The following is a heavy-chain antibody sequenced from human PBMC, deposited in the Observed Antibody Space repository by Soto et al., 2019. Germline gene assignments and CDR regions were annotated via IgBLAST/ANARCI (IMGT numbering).Heavy chain of an antibody. CDR3: AGSSTVTTSFDY. Sequence: QLQLQESGSGLVKPSQTLSLTCAVSGGSISSGGYSWSWIRQPPGKGLEWIGYIYHSGSTYYNPSLKSRVTISVDRSKNQFSLKLSSVTVADTAVYYCAGSSTVTTSFDYWGQGTLVTVSS. V-gene: IGHV4-30-2*01. CDR1: GGSISSGGYS. J-gene: IGHJ4*02. CDR2: IYHSGST. D-gene: IGHD4-17*01.